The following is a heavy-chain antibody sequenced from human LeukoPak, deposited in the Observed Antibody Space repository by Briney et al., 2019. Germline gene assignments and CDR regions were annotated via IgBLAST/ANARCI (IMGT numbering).Heavy chain of an antibody. J-gene: IGHJ4*02. CDR1: GFTFRTYG. Sequence: GGSLRLSCAPSGFTFRTYGIHWVRQAPGKGLEWVAVIWYDGSNKYYADSVKGRFTISRDNSKNTLYLQMNSLRVEDTAVYYCAQMATPFWGQGTLVTVSS. V-gene: IGHV3-33*01. D-gene: IGHD5-24*01. CDR3: AQMATPF. CDR2: IWYDGSNK.